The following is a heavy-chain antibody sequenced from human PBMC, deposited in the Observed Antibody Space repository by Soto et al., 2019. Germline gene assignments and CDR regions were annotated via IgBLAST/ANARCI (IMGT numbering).Heavy chain of an antibody. Sequence: PSETLSLTCTVSGGSISSGGYYWSWIRQHPGKGLEWIGYIYYSGSTYYNPSLKSRVTISVDTSKNQFSLKLSSVTAADTAVYYCARGGGRENWFDPWGQGTLVTVSS. CDR3: ARGGGRENWFDP. D-gene: IGHD2-15*01. CDR1: GGSISSGGYY. J-gene: IGHJ5*02. V-gene: IGHV4-31*03. CDR2: IYYSGST.